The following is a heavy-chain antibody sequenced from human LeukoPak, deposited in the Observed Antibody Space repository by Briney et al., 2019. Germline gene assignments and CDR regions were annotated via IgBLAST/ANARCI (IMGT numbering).Heavy chain of an antibody. CDR2: IADAGT. CDR3: ARNLGPFDV. Sequence: GSLRLSCAASGFTFNDFAMTWVRQAPGKGLEWVSTIADAGTYYADSVKGRFIISRDNSKNMPYLQLNSLRADDTAMYYCARNLGPFDVRGHGTMVTVSS. D-gene: IGHD3-16*01. J-gene: IGHJ3*01. V-gene: IGHV3-23*01. CDR1: GFTFNDFA.